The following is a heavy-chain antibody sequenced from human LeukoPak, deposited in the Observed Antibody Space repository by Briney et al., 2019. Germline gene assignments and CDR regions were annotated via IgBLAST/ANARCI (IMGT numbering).Heavy chain of an antibody. Sequence: SETLSLTCTVSGGSFSSGGYSWSWLRQPPGRGLEWIWYIYHSGSTYYNPSLKSRVTISVDRSKNQFSLKLRSVTAADTAVYYCARAISDTSPGDWFDPWGQGTLVTVSS. CDR3: ARAISDTSPGDWFDP. J-gene: IGHJ5*02. CDR1: GGSFSSGGYS. V-gene: IGHV4-30-2*01. CDR2: IYHSGST. D-gene: IGHD3-9*01.